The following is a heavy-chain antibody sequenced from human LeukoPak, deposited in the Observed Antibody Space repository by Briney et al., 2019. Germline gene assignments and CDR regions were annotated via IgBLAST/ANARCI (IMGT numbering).Heavy chain of an antibody. CDR1: GFTFSSYA. CDR2: ISGDGSRT. J-gene: IGHJ4*02. Sequence: PGGSLRLSCAASGFTFSSYAMSWVRQAPGKGLEWVSAISGDGSRTYYADSVKGRFTIFRDISKNTLYLQMDSLRAEDTAVYYCAGRYSGLYYAWGQGTLVTVSS. V-gene: IGHV3-23*01. D-gene: IGHD1-26*01. CDR3: AGRYSGLYYA.